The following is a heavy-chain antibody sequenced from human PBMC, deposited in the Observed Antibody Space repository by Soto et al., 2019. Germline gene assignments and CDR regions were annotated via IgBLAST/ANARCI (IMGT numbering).Heavy chain of an antibody. CDR1: GVPFSSYS. D-gene: IGHD6-13*01. V-gene: IGHV3-21*01. CDR3: ARDRRIAAAGTKDFYFDY. J-gene: IGHJ4*02. CDR2: ISSSSSYI. Sequence: GGSLRLSCAASGVPFSSYSMNWVRQAPGKGLEWVSSISSSSSYIYYADSVKGRFTISRDNAKNSLYLQMNSLRAEDTAVYYCARDRRIAAAGTKDFYFDYWGQGTLVTVSS.